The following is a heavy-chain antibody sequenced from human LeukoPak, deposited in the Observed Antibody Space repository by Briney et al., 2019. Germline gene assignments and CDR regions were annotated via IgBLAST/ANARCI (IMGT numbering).Heavy chain of an antibody. CDR2: ISHDGSTI. V-gene: IGHV3-30*03. D-gene: IGHD5-24*01. CDR3: ARGSLVATIYYFDY. CDR1: GFTFDSYG. Sequence: PGRSLRLSCAVSGFTFDSYGMHWVRQAPGKGLEWVAVISHDGSTIYYADSVKGRFTISRDNSKNTLYLQMNSLRAEDAAVYYCARGSLVATIYYFDYWGPGTLVTVSS. J-gene: IGHJ4*02.